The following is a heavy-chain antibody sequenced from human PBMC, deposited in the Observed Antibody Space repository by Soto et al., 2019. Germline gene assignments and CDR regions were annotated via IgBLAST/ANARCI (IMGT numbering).Heavy chain of an antibody. Sequence: EVQLLESGGVVVQPGGSLRLSCAASGFTFDDYTMHWVRQAPGKGLEWVSLISWDGGSTYYADSVKGRFTISRDNSKNSLYLQMNRMRTEDTALYYCAKESYCSGGICYHNWFDPWGQGTLVTVSS. CDR1: GFTFDDYT. CDR2: ISWDGGST. V-gene: IGHV3-43*01. D-gene: IGHD2-15*01. J-gene: IGHJ5*02. CDR3: AKESYCSGGICYHNWFDP.